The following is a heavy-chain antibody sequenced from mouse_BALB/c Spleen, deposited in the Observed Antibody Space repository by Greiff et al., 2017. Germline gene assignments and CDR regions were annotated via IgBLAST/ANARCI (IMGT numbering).Heavy chain of an antibody. D-gene: IGHD1-1*01. Sequence: QVQLQQSGAELARPGASVKMSCKASGYTFTSYTMHWVKQRPGQGLEWIGYINPSSGYTNYNQKFKDKATLTADKSSSTAYMQLSSLTSEDSAVYYCARYYYGSSRYYYAMDYWGQGTSVTVSS. V-gene: IGHV1-4*01. CDR2: INPSSGYT. J-gene: IGHJ4*01. CDR3: ARYYYGSSRYYYAMDY. CDR1: GYTFTSYT.